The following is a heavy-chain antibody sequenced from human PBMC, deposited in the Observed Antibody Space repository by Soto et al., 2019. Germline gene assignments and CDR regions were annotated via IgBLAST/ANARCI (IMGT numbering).Heavy chain of an antibody. Sequence: QVQLVQSGAEVKKPGSSVKVSCKASGGTFSSYAISWVRQAPGQGLEWMGGIIPIFGTANYAQKFQGRVTITADESTSTAYMELSSLRSEDTAVYYCARNLAVASTLAYNWFDPWGQGTLVTVSS. CDR3: ARNLAVASTLAYNWFDP. V-gene: IGHV1-69*12. CDR2: IIPIFGTA. CDR1: GGTFSSYA. J-gene: IGHJ5*02. D-gene: IGHD6-19*01.